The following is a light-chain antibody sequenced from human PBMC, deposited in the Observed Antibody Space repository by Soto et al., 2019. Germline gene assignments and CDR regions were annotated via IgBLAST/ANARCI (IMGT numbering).Light chain of an antibody. CDR3: QPYGTSDII. CDR1: QSVSSK. V-gene: IGKV3-15*01. Sequence: EIVMTQSPATLSVSPGERATLSCRASQSVSSKLAWYQQKPGQAPRLLIYGASTRATGIPARSSGSGSGTDFTLTVDNLDAEDFALFYRQPYGTSDIIFGQGIGLEI. CDR2: GAS. J-gene: IGKJ5*01.